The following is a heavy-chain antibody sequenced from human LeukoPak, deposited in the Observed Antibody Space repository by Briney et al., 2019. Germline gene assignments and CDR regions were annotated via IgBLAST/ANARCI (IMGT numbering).Heavy chain of an antibody. CDR1: GGTFSSYA. CDR3: ARGADVVYFDY. V-gene: IGHV1-69*05. Sequence: ASVKVSCKASGGTFSSYAISWVRQAPGQGLEWMGRIIPIFGTATYAQKFQGRVTITTDESTSTAYMELSSLRSEDTAVYYCARGADVVYFDYWGQGTLVTVSS. D-gene: IGHD2-21*01. CDR2: IIPIFGTA. J-gene: IGHJ4*02.